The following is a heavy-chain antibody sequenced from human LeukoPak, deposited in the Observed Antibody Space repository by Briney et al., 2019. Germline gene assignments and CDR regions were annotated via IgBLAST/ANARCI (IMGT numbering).Heavy chain of an antibody. Sequence: ASVKVSCKASGYTFTGYYMHWVRQAPGQGLEWMGWINPNSGGTNYAQKFQGRVTMTRDASISTAYMELSWLRSDDTALYYCATDYAGNSVPDYWGQGTPVTVSS. CDR2: INPNSGGT. CDR1: GYTFTGYY. J-gene: IGHJ4*02. D-gene: IGHD4-23*01. V-gene: IGHV1-2*02. CDR3: ATDYAGNSVPDY.